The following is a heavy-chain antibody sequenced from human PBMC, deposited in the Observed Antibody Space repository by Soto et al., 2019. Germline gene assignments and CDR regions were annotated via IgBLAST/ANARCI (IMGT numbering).Heavy chain of an antibody. CDR2: IYHSGST. J-gene: IGHJ4*02. Sequence: PSETLSLTCAVSSGSISSSNWWSWVRQPPGKGLEWIGEIYHSGSTNYNPSLKSRVTISVDKSKNQFSLKLSSVTAADTAVYYCARVEGRYCSSTSCPSGYFDYWGQGTLVTVSS. CDR3: ARVEGRYCSSTSCPSGYFDY. D-gene: IGHD2-2*01. V-gene: IGHV4-4*02. CDR1: SGSISSSNW.